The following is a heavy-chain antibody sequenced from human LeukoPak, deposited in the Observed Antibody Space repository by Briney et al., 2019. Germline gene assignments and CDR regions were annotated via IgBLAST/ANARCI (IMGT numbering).Heavy chain of an antibody. V-gene: IGHV3-23*01. CDR3: ARDPSPYTP. Sequence: HPGGSLRLSCAASGFTFSSYAMSWVRQAPGKGLEWVSAISGSGGSTYYADSVKGRFTISRDNAKNSLYLQMNSLRAEDTAVYYCARDPSPYTPWGQGTLVTVSS. CDR1: GFTFSSYA. CDR2: ISGSGGST. J-gene: IGHJ5*02. D-gene: IGHD3-16*01.